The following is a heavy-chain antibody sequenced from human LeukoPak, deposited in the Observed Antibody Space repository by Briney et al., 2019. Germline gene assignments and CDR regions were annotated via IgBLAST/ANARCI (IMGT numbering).Heavy chain of an antibody. Sequence: PGGSLRLSCAASGFTFSSYAMSWVRQAPGKGLEWVSAISGSGASTFYADSVKGRFTISRDKSNNTLYLQMNSLRAEDTAVYYCAKDYAYYYSSGIGGFDYWGQGTLVTVSS. CDR1: GFTFSSYA. J-gene: IGHJ4*02. D-gene: IGHD3-10*01. CDR2: ISGSGAST. V-gene: IGHV3-23*01. CDR3: AKDYAYYYSSGIGGFDY.